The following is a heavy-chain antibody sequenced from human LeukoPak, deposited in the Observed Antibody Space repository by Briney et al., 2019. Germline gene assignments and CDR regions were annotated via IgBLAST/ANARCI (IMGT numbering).Heavy chain of an antibody. Sequence: ASVKVSWKASGGTFSSYAISWVRQAPGQGLEWMGGIIPIFGTANYAQKFQGRVTITADESTSTAYMELSSLRSEDTAVYYCARRGDGYNQVYYYGMDVWGQGTTVTVSS. CDR3: ARRGDGYNQVYYYGMDV. CDR2: IIPIFGTA. CDR1: GGTFSSYA. V-gene: IGHV1-69*13. J-gene: IGHJ6*02. D-gene: IGHD5-24*01.